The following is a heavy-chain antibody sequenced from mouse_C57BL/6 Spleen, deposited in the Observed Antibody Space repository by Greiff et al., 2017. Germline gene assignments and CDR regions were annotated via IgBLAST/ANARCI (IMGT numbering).Heavy chain of an antibody. D-gene: IGHD1-1*01. Sequence: DVQLVESGGGLVKPGGSLKLSCAASGFTFSSYAMSWVRQTPEKRLEWVATISEGGSSTNYPDNVKGRFTISRDNAKNNLYLQMSHLKSEDTAMYSCARAYYGSSLFAYWGQGTLVTVSA. CDR2: ISEGGSST. CDR3: ARAYYGSSLFAY. V-gene: IGHV5-4*01. CDR1: GFTFSSYA. J-gene: IGHJ3*01.